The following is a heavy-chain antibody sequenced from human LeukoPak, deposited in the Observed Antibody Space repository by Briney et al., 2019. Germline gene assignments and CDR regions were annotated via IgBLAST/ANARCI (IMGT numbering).Heavy chain of an antibody. D-gene: IGHD2-21*01. Sequence: TIYYADAVKGRFTVSRDNANNSVHLQMSSLRAEDTAVYYCATPGVRDYYYYLDVWGTGTTVTVSS. CDR3: ATPGVRDYYYYLDV. J-gene: IGHJ6*03. CDR2: TI. V-gene: IGHV3-48*04.